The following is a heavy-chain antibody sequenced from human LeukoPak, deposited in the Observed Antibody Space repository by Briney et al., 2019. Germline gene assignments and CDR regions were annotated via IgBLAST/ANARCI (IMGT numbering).Heavy chain of an antibody. J-gene: IGHJ3*02. CDR1: GFTFSSYA. D-gene: IGHD3-10*01. Sequence: GGSLRLSCAASGFTFSSYAMSWVRQAPGKGLEWVAVISYDGRRKYYEDSVKGRFTISRDHSKNTLNLDMSSLKTEDTAVYHCARERTGGAFDIWGQGTLVTVSS. CDR2: ISYDGRRK. V-gene: IGHV3-30*04. CDR3: ARERTGGAFDI.